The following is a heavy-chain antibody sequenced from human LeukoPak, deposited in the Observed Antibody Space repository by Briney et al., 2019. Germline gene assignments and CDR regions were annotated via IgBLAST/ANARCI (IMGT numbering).Heavy chain of an antibody. V-gene: IGHV3-7*01. J-gene: IGHJ4*02. CDR2: ILPDGSQK. D-gene: IGHD4-23*01. CDR3: ARGGSTTTVDTLLDY. Sequence: GGSLRLSCVASDFTFDFYWMTWVRQAPGKGLEWLANILPDGSQKYYVDSVKGRFTISRDNPKNSLYLQINNLRAEDTAVYYCARGGSTTTVDTLLDYWGQGTLVTVSS. CDR1: DFTFDFYW.